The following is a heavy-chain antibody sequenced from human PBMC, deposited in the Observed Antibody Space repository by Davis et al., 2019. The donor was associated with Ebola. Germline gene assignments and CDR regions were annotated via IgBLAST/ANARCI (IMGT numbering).Heavy chain of an antibody. CDR2: INHSGST. CDR3: ARDVGPNWFDP. Sequence: PGGSLRLSCAVYGGSFSGYYWSWIRQPPGKGLEWIGEINHSGSTNYNPSLKSRVTISVDTSKNQFSLKLNSVTAADTAVYYCARDVGPNWFDPWGQGTLVTVSS. J-gene: IGHJ5*02. CDR1: GGSFSGYY. V-gene: IGHV4-34*01.